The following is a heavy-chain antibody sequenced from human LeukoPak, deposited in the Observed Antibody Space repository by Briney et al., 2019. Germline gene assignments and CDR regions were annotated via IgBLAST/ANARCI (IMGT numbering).Heavy chain of an antibody. V-gene: IGHV1-18*01. CDR2: ISAYNGNT. Sequence: GASVKVSCKASGYTFTSYGISWVRQAPGQGLEWMGWISAYNGNTDYAQKLQGRVTMTTDTSTSTAYMELRSLRSDDTAVYYCARADEYGSGASDFDYWGQGTLVTVSS. D-gene: IGHD3-10*01. CDR1: GYTFTSYG. J-gene: IGHJ4*02. CDR3: ARADEYGSGASDFDY.